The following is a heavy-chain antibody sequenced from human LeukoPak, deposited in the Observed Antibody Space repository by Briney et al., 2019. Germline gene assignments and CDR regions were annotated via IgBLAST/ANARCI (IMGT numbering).Heavy chain of an antibody. CDR1: GFTFSSYA. CDR3: ARALYFLFGEFTEVGAFDI. Sequence: GGSLRLSCAASGFTFSSYAMHWVRQAPGKGLEYASAISSNGGSTYYANSVKGRFTISRDNSKNTLYLQMGSLRAEDMAVYYCARALYFLFGEFTEVGAFDIWGQGTMVTVSS. D-gene: IGHD3-10*02. CDR2: ISSNGGST. J-gene: IGHJ3*02. V-gene: IGHV3-64*01.